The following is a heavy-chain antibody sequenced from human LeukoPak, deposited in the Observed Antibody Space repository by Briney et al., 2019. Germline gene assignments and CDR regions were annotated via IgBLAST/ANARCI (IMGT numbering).Heavy chain of an antibody. D-gene: IGHD3-3*01. CDR1: GFTFDDYA. V-gene: IGHV3-43*02. CDR2: ISGDGGST. J-gene: IGHJ4*02. CDR3: AKGAWSFGYFDY. Sequence: PGGSLRLSCAASGFTFDDYAMHWVRQAPGKCLEWVSLISGDGGSTYYADSVKGRFTISRDNSKNSLYLQMNSLRTEDTALYYCAKGAWSFGYFDYWGQGTLVTVSS.